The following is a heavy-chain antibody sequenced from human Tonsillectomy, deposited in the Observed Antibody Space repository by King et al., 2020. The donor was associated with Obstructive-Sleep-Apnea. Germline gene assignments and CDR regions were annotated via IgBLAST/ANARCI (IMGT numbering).Heavy chain of an antibody. CDR1: GFTFSSYA. CDR3: AWDIGDFWGGYYKGLNYYGMDV. J-gene: IGHJ6*02. D-gene: IGHD3-3*01. CDR2: ISYDGSNK. Sequence: VQLVESGGGVVQPGRSLRLACAASGFTFSSYAMHWVRQAPGKGLEWVAVISYDGSNKYYADSVKGRFTISRDNSKNTLYLQMNSLRAEDTAVYYCAWDIGDFWGGYYKGLNYYGMDVWGQGTTVTVSS. V-gene: IGHV3-30*04.